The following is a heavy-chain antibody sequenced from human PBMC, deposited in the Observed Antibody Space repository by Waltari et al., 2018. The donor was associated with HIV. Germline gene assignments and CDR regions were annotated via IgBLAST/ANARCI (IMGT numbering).Heavy chain of an antibody. J-gene: IGHJ3*02. Sequence: QVQLQQWGAGLLKPSENLSLTCAVYGGSFSGYYWSWIRQPPGKGLEWIGEINHSGSTNYNPSLKSRVTISVDTSKNQFSLKLSSVTAADTAVYYCARGGDYPPNACDIWGQGTMVTVSS. V-gene: IGHV4-34*01. CDR3: ARGGDYPPNACDI. D-gene: IGHD4-17*01. CDR1: GGSFSGYY. CDR2: INHSGST.